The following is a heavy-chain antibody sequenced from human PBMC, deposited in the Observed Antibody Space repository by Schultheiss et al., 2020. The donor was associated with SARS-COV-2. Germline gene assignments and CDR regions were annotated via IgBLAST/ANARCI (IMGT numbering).Heavy chain of an antibody. Sequence: SETLSLTCSVYGGSFSGYYWGWIRQPPGKGLEWIGEINHSGSTNYNPSLKSRVTISVDTSKNQFSLKLSSVTAADTAVYYCARGRIAAAAYYYYYYMDVWGKGTTVTVSS. D-gene: IGHD6-13*01. CDR2: INHSGST. V-gene: IGHV4-34*01. CDR1: GGSFSGYY. J-gene: IGHJ6*03. CDR3: ARGRIAAAAYYYYYYMDV.